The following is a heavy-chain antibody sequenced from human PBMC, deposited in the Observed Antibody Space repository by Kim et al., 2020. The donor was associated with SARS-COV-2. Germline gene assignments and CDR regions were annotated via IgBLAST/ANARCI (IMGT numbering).Heavy chain of an antibody. D-gene: IGHD2-2*02. CDR1: GFTFSSYA. Sequence: GGSLRLFCAASGFTFSSYAMHWVRQAPGKGLEWVAVISYDGSNKYYADSVKGRFTISRDNSKNTLYLQMNSLRAEDTAVYYCARDRVRYCSSTSCYNAVDYWGQGTLVTVSS. V-gene: IGHV3-30-3*01. J-gene: IGHJ4*02. CDR2: ISYDGSNK. CDR3: ARDRVRYCSSTSCYNAVDY.